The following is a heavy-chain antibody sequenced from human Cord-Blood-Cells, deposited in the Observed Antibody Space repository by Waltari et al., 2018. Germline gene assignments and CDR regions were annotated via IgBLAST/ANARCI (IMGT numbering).Heavy chain of an antibody. CDR2: IYERGST. CDR3: ARGAEGSGSYAFDI. D-gene: IGHD3-10*01. J-gene: IGHJ3*02. Sequence: QVQLQESGPGLVKPSGTLSLTCAVSGGSISSSNWWSWVRQPPGKGLEWIGEIYERGSTNDDRSLKRRVTISGDKSKDQFSLKRSAVTAADTAVYYGARGAEGSGSYAFDIWGQGTMVTVSS. V-gene: IGHV4-4*02. CDR1: GGSISSSNW.